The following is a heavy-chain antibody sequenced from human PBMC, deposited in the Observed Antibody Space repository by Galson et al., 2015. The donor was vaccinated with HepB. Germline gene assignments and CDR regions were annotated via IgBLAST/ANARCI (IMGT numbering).Heavy chain of an antibody. CDR2: ISYDGSNK. CDR1: GFTFSSYA. J-gene: IGHJ5*02. CDR3: ARDSLGYCSSTSCYTGWFDP. V-gene: IGHV3-30-3*01. Sequence: SLRLSCAASGFTFSSYAMHWVRQAPGKGLEWVAVISYDGSNKYYADSVKGRFTISRDNSKNTLYLQMNSLRAEDTAVYYCARDSLGYCSSTSCYTGWFDPWGQGTLVTVSS. D-gene: IGHD2-2*02.